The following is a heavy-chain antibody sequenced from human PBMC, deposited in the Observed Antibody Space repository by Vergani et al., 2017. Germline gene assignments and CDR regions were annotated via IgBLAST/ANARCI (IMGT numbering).Heavy chain of an antibody. CDR1: GGSISSYY. J-gene: IGHJ2*01. CDR3: ARDLVASPWYFDL. Sequence: QVQLQESGPGLVKPSETLSLTCTVSGGSISSYYWSWIRQPPGKGLEWIGYLYYSGSTNYNPSLKSRVTISVDTSKNQFSLKLSSVTAADTAVYYCARDLVASPWYFDLWGRGTLVTVSS. D-gene: IGHD5-12*01. V-gene: IGHV4-59*01. CDR2: LYYSGST.